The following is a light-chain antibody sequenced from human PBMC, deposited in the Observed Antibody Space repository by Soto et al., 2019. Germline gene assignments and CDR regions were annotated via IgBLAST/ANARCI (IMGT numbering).Light chain of an antibody. CDR3: CSYVGSSTYV. J-gene: IGLJ1*01. V-gene: IGLV2-23*01. CDR2: EGT. CDR1: NSDVGTYNL. Sequence: QSVLTQPASVSGSPGQSITISCTGTNSDVGTYNLVSWYQQHPGKAPKLMVYEGTKRPSGVSNRFSGSKSGNTASLTISGLQAEDEADYYCCSYVGSSTYVFGTGTKVTVL.